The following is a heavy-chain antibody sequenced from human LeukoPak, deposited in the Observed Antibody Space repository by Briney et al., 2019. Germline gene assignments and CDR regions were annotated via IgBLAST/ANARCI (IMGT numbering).Heavy chain of an antibody. CDR2: IGVYTGNT. D-gene: IGHD3-10*01. J-gene: IGHJ4*02. V-gene: IGHV1-18*01. CDR3: ARGGSYGSGSADY. CDR1: GGTFSSYA. Sequence: ASVKVSCKASGGTFSSYAIIWVRQAPGQGLEWMGWIGVYTGNTDYAQKLQGRVTMTTDTSTSTAYMELRSLTSDDTAVYYCARGGSYGSGSADYWGQGTLVTVSS.